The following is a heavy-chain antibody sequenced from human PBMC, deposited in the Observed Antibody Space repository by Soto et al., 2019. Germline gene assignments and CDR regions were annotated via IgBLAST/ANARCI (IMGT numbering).Heavy chain of an antibody. Sequence: QITLKESGPTLVKPTQTLTLTCTFSGFSLSTSGVGVGWIRQPPGKALEWLALIYWDDDKRYSPSLKSRLTITKDTSKNQVVLTMTNMDPVDTATYYCAHSPGPIAAAGHDFDYWGQGTLVTVSS. CDR3: AHSPGPIAAAGHDFDY. J-gene: IGHJ4*02. V-gene: IGHV2-5*02. CDR1: GFSLSTSGVG. D-gene: IGHD6-13*01. CDR2: IYWDDDK.